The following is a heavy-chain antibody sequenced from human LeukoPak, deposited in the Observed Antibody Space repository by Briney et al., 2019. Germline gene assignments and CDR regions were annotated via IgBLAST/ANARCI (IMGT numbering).Heavy chain of an antibody. CDR2: IEHSGGS. Sequence: PSEALSLTCTVSGYSISSGYYWGWIRQPPGKGLEWIGSIEHSGGSYYNPSLKSPVTTSVDTSKNQFSLNLSSVTAADTGVYFCARGPPRYTSYWGQGALGIVSS. CDR3: ARGPPRYTSY. J-gene: IGHJ4*02. D-gene: IGHD5-18*01. V-gene: IGHV4-38-2*02. CDR1: GYSISSGYY.